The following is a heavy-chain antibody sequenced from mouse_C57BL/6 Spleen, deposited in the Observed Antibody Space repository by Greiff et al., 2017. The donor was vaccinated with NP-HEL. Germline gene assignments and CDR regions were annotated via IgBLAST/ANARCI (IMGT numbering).Heavy chain of an antibody. J-gene: IGHJ4*01. D-gene: IGHD1-1*02. CDR1: GFTFSSYA. CDR3: ASGGYRRGSGMDY. V-gene: IGHV5-4*03. Sequence: EVKLVESGGGLVKPGGSLKLSCAASGFTFSSYAMSWVRQTPEKRLEWVATISDGGSYTYYPDNVKGRFTISRDNAKNNLYLQMGDLKSEDTAMYYCASGGYRRGSGMDYWGQGTSVTGSS. CDR2: ISDGGSYT.